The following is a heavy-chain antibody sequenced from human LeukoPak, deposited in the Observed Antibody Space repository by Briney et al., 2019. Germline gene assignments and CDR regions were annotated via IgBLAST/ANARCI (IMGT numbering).Heavy chain of an antibody. V-gene: IGHV4-59*08. CDR3: ARLPNPMWTDY. Sequence: SETLSLTCTVSGGSISSYYWSWIRQPPGKGLEWIGYIYYSGSTNYNPSLKSRVTISVDTSKNQFSLKLSSVTAADTAVYYCARLPNPMWTDYWGQGTLVTVSS. CDR1: GGSISSYY. J-gene: IGHJ4*02. D-gene: IGHD3-10*02. CDR2: IYYSGST.